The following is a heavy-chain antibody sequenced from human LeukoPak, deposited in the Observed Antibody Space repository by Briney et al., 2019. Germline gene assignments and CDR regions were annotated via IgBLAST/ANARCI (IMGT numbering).Heavy chain of an antibody. D-gene: IGHD5-24*01. CDR3: ATDQMATINY. CDR2: IYYSGST. V-gene: IGHV4-39*07. CDR1: GGSISSSSYY. Sequence: SETLSLTCTVSGGSISSSSYYWGWIRQPPGKGLEWIGSIYYSGSTYYNPSLKSRVTISVGTSKNQFSLKLSSVTAADTAVYYCATDQMATINYWGQGTLVTVSS. J-gene: IGHJ4*02.